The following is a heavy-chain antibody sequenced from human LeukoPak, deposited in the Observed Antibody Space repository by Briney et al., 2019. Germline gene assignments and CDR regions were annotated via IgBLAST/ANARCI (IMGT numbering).Heavy chain of an antibody. CDR3: ARARRGYYFDY. V-gene: IGHV3-7*01. D-gene: IGHD3-16*01. CDR1: GFAFSSYW. Sequence: GGSLRLSCAASGFAFSSYWMSWVRQAPGKGLEWVANIKQDGSEKYYVDSVKGQFTISRDNAKNSLYLQMNSLRAEDPAVYYCARARRGYYFDYWGQGTLVTVSS. J-gene: IGHJ4*02. CDR2: IKQDGSEK.